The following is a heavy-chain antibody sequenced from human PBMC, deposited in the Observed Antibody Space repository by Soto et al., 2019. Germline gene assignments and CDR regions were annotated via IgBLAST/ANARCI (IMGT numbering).Heavy chain of an antibody. CDR3: ARLLHVYGSGRSSWFDP. CDR1: DSVNRGGR. D-gene: IGHD3-10*01. Sequence: PSGTQRKTGTDADSVNRGGRRSWIRQPPGKGLEWIGYIYYSGSTNYNPSLKSRVTISVDTSKNQFSLKLSSVTAADTAVYYCARLLHVYGSGRSSWFDPWCQGTLVTVSS. V-gene: IGHV4-59*08. CDR2: IYYSGST. J-gene: IGHJ5*02.